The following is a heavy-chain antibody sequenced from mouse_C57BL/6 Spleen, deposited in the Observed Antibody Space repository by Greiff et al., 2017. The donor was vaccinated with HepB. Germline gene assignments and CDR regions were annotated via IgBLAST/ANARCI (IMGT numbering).Heavy chain of an antibody. CDR3: ARTFYYGSSYRFDY. Sequence: QVQLKQSGAELMKPGASVKLSCKATGYTFNGYWIEWVKQRPGHGLEWIGEILPGSGSTNYNAKFKGKATVTADTSSNTAYMQRSSLTTEDSAIYYCARTFYYGSSYRFDYWGQGTTLTVSS. J-gene: IGHJ2*01. V-gene: IGHV1-9*01. D-gene: IGHD1-1*01. CDR2: ILPGSGST. CDR1: GYTFNGYW.